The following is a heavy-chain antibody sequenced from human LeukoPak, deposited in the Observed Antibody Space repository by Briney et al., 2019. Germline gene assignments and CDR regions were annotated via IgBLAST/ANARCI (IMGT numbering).Heavy chain of an antibody. Sequence: SETLSLTCSVSGGSISSYYWSWIRQPPGKGLEWIGYIYYSGSTYYNPSLKSRVTISVDTSKNQFSLKLSSVTAADTAVYYCATVRGVTLGAFDIWGQGTMVTVSS. V-gene: IGHV4-59*12. CDR2: IYYSGST. D-gene: IGHD3-10*01. CDR1: GGSISSYY. CDR3: ATVRGVTLGAFDI. J-gene: IGHJ3*02.